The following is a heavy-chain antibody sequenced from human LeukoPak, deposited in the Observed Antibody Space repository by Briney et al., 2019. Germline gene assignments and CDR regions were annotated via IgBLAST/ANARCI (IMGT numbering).Heavy chain of an antibody. J-gene: IGHJ4*02. V-gene: IGHV1-8*01. Sequence: ASVKVSCKASGYTFTSYDINWVRQATGQGLEWMGWMNPNSGNTGYAQKFQGRVTMTEDTSTDTAYMELSSLRSEDTAVYYCATDLTPLSGSYEFDYWGQGTLVTVSS. CDR3: ATDLTPLSGSYEFDY. D-gene: IGHD1-26*01. CDR2: MNPNSGNT. CDR1: GYTFTSYD.